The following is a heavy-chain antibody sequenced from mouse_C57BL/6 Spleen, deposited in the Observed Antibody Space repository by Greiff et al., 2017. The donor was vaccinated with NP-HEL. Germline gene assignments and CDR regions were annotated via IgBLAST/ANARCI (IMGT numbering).Heavy chain of an antibody. CDR1: GYAFSSSW. D-gene: IGHD1-1*01. J-gene: IGHJ4*01. V-gene: IGHV1-82*01. CDR3: ARYRDGSSSYAMDY. Sequence: QVQLQQSGPELVKPGASVKISCKASGYAFSSSWMNWVKQRPGKGLEWIGRIYPGDGDTNYNGKFKGKATLTADKSSSTAYMQLSSLTSEDSAVYFCARYRDGSSSYAMDYWGQGTSVTVSS. CDR2: IYPGDGDT.